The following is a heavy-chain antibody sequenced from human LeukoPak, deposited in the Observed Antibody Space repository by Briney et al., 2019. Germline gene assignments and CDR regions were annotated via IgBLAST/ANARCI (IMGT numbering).Heavy chain of an antibody. D-gene: IGHD3-22*01. CDR2: ISSSGSTI. CDR1: GFTFSSYE. V-gene: IGHV3-48*03. J-gene: IGHJ4*02. CDR3: ARVPYDSSGYFFDY. Sequence: PGGSLRLSCAASGFTFSSYEMNWVRQAPGKGLEWVSYISSSGSTIYYADSVKGRFTISRDNAKNSLYLQMNSLRAEDTAVYYCARVPYDSSGYFFDYWGQGTLVTVSS.